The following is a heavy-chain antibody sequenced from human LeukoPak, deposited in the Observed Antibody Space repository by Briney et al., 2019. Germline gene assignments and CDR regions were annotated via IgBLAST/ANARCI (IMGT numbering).Heavy chain of an antibody. D-gene: IGHD1-26*01. V-gene: IGHV1-18*01. CDR1: GYIFTNYA. J-gene: IGHJ4*02. Sequence: ASVKVSCKASGYIFTNYAISWVRQAPGQGLEWMGWISVYNGDTKYAQKLQGRVTMTTDTSTSTAYMELRSLRSDDTAVYYCAREGGIEGATPLDYWGQGTLVTVSS. CDR2: ISVYNGDT. CDR3: AREGGIEGATPLDY.